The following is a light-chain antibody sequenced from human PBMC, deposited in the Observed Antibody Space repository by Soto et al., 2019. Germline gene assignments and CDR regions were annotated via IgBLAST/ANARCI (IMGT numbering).Light chain of an antibody. Sequence: QSALTQPASVSGSPGQSITISCTGTSSDDGSYNLVSWYQQHPGKAPKLMIYEVSKRPSGVSNRFSGSKSGNTASLTISGLQAEDEADYYCCSYAGSRVVFGGGTKVTVL. V-gene: IGLV2-23*02. CDR1: SSDDGSYNL. CDR2: EVS. J-gene: IGLJ2*01. CDR3: CSYAGSRVV.